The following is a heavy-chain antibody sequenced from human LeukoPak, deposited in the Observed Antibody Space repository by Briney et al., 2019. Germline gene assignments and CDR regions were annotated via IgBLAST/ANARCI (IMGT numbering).Heavy chain of an antibody. V-gene: IGHV1-24*01. CDR3: ATPPRGDHLSWYFDL. CDR1: GYTLTELS. Sequence: ASVKVSCKVSGYTLTELSMHWVRQAPGKGLEWMGGFDPEDGETIYAQKFQGRVTMTEDTSTDTAYMELSSLRSEDTAVYYCATPPRGDHLSWYFDLWGRGTLVTVSS. D-gene: IGHD2-21*02. CDR2: FDPEDGET. J-gene: IGHJ2*01.